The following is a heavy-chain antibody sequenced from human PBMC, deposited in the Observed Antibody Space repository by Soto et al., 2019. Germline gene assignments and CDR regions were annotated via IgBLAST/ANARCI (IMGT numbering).Heavy chain of an antibody. Sequence: QLQLQESGPGLVKPSETLSLTCTVSGGSISSSSYYWGWIRQPPGKGLEWIGSIYYSGSTYYNPSLKSRVTISVDTSKNQFSLKLSSVTAADTAVYYCARQEEMATRDWYFDLWGRGTLVTVSS. J-gene: IGHJ2*01. CDR2: IYYSGST. V-gene: IGHV4-39*01. CDR1: GGSISSSSYY. CDR3: ARQEEMATRDWYFDL. D-gene: IGHD5-12*01.